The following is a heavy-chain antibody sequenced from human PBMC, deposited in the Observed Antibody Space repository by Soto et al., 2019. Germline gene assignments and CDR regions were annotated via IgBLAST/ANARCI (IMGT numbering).Heavy chain of an antibody. D-gene: IGHD3-10*01. J-gene: IGHJ4*02. CDR1: GGTFRNHV. CDR3: ARDLEFRDGNISHLDY. Sequence: SVKVSCKASGGTFRNHVFNWVRQAPGQGLEWMGGIIPIIGTPNYAQKFQGRVTITADASTNTVYLDVSSLRPQDTAVYYCARDLEFRDGNISHLDYWGQGTLVTVSS. V-gene: IGHV1-69*13. CDR2: IIPIIGTP.